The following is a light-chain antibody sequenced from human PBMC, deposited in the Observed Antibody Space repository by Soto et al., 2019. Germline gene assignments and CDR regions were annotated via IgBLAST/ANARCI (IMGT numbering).Light chain of an antibody. CDR1: QSISSY. V-gene: IGKV1-6*01. CDR2: AAS. CDR3: LQDYIYPWT. Sequence: IQMTPSPSSLSASLGDRVPITCRASQSISSYLNWYQQKPGKAPKLLIYAASSLQSGVPSRFRGSGSGTDFTLTISSLQPEDVETYYCLQDYIYPWTCGQGTKGDIK. J-gene: IGKJ1*01.